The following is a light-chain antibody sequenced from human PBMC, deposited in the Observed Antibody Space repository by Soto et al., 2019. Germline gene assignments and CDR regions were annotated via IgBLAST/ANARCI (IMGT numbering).Light chain of an antibody. J-gene: IGKJ1*01. CDR1: QGISSY. Sequence: AIRMTQSPSSFSASTGDRVTITCRASQGISSYVAWYQQKPGKAPKLLIYAAVTLQSGVPSRFSGSGSGTDFTLTICCLQSEDFATYYCQQYYSYPPTFGQGTKVEIK. CDR3: QQYYSYPPT. CDR2: AAV. V-gene: IGKV1-8*01.